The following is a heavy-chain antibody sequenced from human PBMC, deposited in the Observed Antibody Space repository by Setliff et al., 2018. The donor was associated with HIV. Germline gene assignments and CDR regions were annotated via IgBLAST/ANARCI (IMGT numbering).Heavy chain of an antibody. CDR1: GFTLRTHS. D-gene: IGHD1-26*01. J-gene: IGHJ6*02. CDR3: AITRIVGAPPDYYYGMDV. Sequence: GGSLRLSCAASGFTLRTHSMNWVRQAPGKGLEWVSYISSNGSLRFYADSVKGRFTISRDNAKNSLHLQMDSLRADDTAVYYCAITRIVGAPPDYYYGMDVWGRGTTVTVSS. CDR2: ISSNGSLR. V-gene: IGHV3-48*04.